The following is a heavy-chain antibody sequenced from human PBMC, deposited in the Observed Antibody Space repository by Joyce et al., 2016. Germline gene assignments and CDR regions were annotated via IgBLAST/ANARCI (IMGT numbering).Heavy chain of an antibody. CDR2: INNSGVT. Sequence: QVQLQQWGAGLLKPSETLSLPCAVSGGPFRGFFWTWVRQAPGKGLEWIGDINNSGVTNYNPSLKTRVTFSVDTSKNQFSLKLTSLSAADTAVYYCARSQWLAPLMYWGQGTPVTVSS. CDR1: GGPFRGFF. V-gene: IGHV4-34*01. J-gene: IGHJ4*02. CDR3: ARSQWLAPLMY. D-gene: IGHD6-19*01.